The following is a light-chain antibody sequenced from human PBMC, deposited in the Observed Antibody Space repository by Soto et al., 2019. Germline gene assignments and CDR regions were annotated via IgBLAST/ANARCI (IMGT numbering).Light chain of an antibody. Sequence: IVLTQSQGTLSLSPGERATLSCRASQSVSSSYLAWYQQKPGQAPRLLIYGASSRATGIPDRFSGSGSGTDFTLTISRLEPEDFAVYYCQQYGSSPPITFGQGTKVAIK. J-gene: IGKJ1*01. CDR3: QQYGSSPPIT. V-gene: IGKV3-20*01. CDR2: GAS. CDR1: QSVSSSY.